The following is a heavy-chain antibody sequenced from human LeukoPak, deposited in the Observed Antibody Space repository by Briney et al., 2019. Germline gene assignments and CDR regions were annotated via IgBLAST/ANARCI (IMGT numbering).Heavy chain of an antibody. CDR2: ISYDGSKK. CDR1: GFTFSNYW. D-gene: IGHD1-26*01. Sequence: TGGSLRLSCAASGFTFSNYWMIWVRQAPGKGLEWVAVISYDGSKKYYADSVKGRFTVSRDNSKNTLYLQMNSLRPEDTGVYYCAKKQGDPDYWGQGTLVTVSS. CDR3: AKKQGDPDY. V-gene: IGHV3-30*18. J-gene: IGHJ4*02.